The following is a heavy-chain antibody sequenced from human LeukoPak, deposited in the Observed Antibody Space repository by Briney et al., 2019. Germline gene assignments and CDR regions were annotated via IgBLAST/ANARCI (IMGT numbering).Heavy chain of an antibody. Sequence: GGSLRLSCAASGSTFSSYGMHWVRQAPGKGLEWVAFIRYDGATKYYRDSVKGRFTISRDNSKNTLYLQMNSLRAEHTAVYYCTKDHYSNYLYYFDYWGQGTLVTVSS. CDR3: TKDHYSNYLYYFDY. D-gene: IGHD4-11*01. CDR1: GSTFSSYG. CDR2: IRYDGATK. V-gene: IGHV3-30*02. J-gene: IGHJ4*02.